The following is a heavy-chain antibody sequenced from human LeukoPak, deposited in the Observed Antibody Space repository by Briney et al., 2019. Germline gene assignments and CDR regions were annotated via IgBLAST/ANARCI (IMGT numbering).Heavy chain of an antibody. CDR2: ISYDGSNK. CDR1: GFTFSSYA. Sequence: GGSLRLSCAASGFTFSSYAMHWVRQAPGKGLEWVAVISYDGSNKYYADSVKGRFTISRDNSKNTLYLQMNSLRAEDTAVYYCARDPPDRYCSSTSCSQGGLDYWGQETLVTVSS. CDR3: ARDPPDRYCSSTSCSQGGLDY. J-gene: IGHJ4*02. V-gene: IGHV3-30*04. D-gene: IGHD2-2*01.